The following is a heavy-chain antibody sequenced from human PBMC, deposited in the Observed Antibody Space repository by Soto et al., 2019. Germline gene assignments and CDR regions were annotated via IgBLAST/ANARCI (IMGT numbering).Heavy chain of an antibody. D-gene: IGHD3-22*01. Sequence: GGSLRLSCAASGFTFSSYAMSWVRQAPGKGLEWVSAISGSGGSTYYADSVKGRFTISRDNSKNTLYLQMNSLRAEDTAVYYCAKDPIPNDSSGYYHTNWGQGTLVTVSS. V-gene: IGHV3-23*01. CDR3: AKDPIPNDSSGYYHTN. J-gene: IGHJ4*02. CDR2: ISGSGGST. CDR1: GFTFSSYA.